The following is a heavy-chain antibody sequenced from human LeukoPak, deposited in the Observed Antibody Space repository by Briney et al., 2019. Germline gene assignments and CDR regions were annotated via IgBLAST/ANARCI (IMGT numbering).Heavy chain of an antibody. CDR3: ARGLRGYSYGYFPGGY. V-gene: IGHV1-2*02. CDR1: GYTFTGYY. Sequence: ASVKVSCKASGYTFTGYYMHWVRQAPGQGLEWMGWINPNSGGTNYAQKFQGRVTMTRDTSISTAYMELSRLRSDDTAVYYCARGLRGYSYGYFPGGYWGQGTLVTVSS. D-gene: IGHD5-18*01. CDR2: INPNSGGT. J-gene: IGHJ4*02.